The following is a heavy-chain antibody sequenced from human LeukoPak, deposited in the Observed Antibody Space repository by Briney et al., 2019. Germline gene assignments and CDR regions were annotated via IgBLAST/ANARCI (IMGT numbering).Heavy chain of an antibody. CDR2: ISYDGSNK. Sequence: PGGSLRLSCAASGFTFSSYAMHWVRQAPGKGLEWVAVISYDGSNKYYADSVKGRFTISRDNSKNTLYLQMNSLRAEDTAVYYCARAGGSSGWYFDWFDPWGQGTQVTVSS. V-gene: IGHV3-30*04. CDR3: ARAGGSSGWYFDWFDP. J-gene: IGHJ5*02. CDR1: GFTFSSYA. D-gene: IGHD6-19*01.